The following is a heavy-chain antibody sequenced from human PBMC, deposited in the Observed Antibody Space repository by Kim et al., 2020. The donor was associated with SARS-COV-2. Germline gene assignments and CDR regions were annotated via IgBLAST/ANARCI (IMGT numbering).Heavy chain of an antibody. CDR2: MTRADDSK. Sequence: GGSLRLSCVASGFSFGTFDMSWVRQAPGKGLKWVSVMTRADDSKYFAASVKGRITVSSNSARNMLFLKNNSLTEDDTAIYYCDKGAWLDYLGSGTLGTV. D-gene: IGHD5-12*01. CDR3: DKGAWLDY. V-gene: IGHV3-23*01. CDR1: GFSFGTFD. J-gene: IGHJ4*03.